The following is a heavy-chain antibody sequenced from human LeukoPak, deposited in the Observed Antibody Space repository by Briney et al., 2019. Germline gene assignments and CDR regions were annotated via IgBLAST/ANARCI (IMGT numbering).Heavy chain of an antibody. CDR3: AKDSIVVGFDP. CDR2: IYTSGIT. CDR1: GDSISSGSYY. V-gene: IGHV4-61*02. D-gene: IGHD2-15*01. Sequence: KPSETLSLTCTVSGDSISSGSYYWSWLRQPAGKGLEWIGRIYTSGITNYNPSLNSRVTISVDTSKNQLSLKLSSVTAADTAVYYCAKDSIVVGFDPWGQGTLVTVSS. J-gene: IGHJ5*02.